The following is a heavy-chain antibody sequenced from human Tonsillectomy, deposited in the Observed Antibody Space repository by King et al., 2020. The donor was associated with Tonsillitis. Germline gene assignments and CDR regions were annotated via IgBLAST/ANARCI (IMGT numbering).Heavy chain of an antibody. CDR1: GFTFSSYA. D-gene: IGHD6-6*01. J-gene: IGHJ4*02. CDR2: ISYDGSNK. V-gene: IGHV3-30*04. Sequence: VQLVESGGGVVQPGRSLRLSCAASGFTFSSYAMHWVRQAPGKGLEWVAVISYDGSNKYYADSVKGRFTISRDNSKNTLYLQMNSLRAEDTAVYYCARKGGSSREDYWGQGTLVTVSS. CDR3: ARKGGSSREDY.